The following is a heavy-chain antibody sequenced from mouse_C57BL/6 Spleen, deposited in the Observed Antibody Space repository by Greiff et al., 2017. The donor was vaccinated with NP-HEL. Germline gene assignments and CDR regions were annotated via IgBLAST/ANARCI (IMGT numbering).Heavy chain of an antibody. D-gene: IGHD1-1*01. CDR1: GYSFTDYY. CDR3: AISLLLRTPNWYFDY. V-gene: IGHV1-76*01. CDR2: IYPGSGNT. J-gene: IGHJ2*01. Sequence: QVHVKQSGAELVRPGASVKLSCKASGYSFTDYYINWVKQRPGQGLEWIARIYPGSGNTYYNEKFKGKATLTAEKSSSTAYMQLSSLTSEDSAVYFCAISLLLRTPNWYFDYWGQGTTLTVSS.